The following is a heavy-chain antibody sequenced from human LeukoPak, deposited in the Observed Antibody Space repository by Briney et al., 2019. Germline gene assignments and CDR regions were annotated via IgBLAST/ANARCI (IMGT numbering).Heavy chain of an antibody. CDR2: IYSGGST. J-gene: IGHJ4*02. V-gene: IGHV3-53*01. CDR3: ARTSLGAMALGY. CDR1: GFTVSSNY. D-gene: IGHD5-18*01. Sequence: QPGGSLRLSCAASGFTVSSNYMNWVRQAPGKGLEWVSVIYSGGSTYYADSVKGRFTISRDNPKNTLYLQMNSLRAEDTAVYYCARTSLGAMALGYWGQGTLVTVSS.